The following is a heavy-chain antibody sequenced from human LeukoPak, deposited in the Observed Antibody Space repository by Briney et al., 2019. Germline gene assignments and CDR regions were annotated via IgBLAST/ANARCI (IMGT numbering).Heavy chain of an antibody. V-gene: IGHV4-4*07. CDR3: AREEMIVVVTPGGDAFDI. J-gene: IGHJ3*02. CDR1: GGSISSYY. CDR2: IYTSGST. Sequence: SGTLSLTCTVSGGSISSYYWSWIRQPAGEGLEWIGRIYTSGSTNYNPSLKSRVTMSVDTSKNQFSLKLSSVTAADTAVYYCAREEMIVVVTPGGDAFDIWGQGTMVTVSS. D-gene: IGHD3-22*01.